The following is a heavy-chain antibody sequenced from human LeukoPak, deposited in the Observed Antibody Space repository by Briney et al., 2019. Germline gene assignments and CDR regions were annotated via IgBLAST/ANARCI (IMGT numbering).Heavy chain of an antibody. V-gene: IGHV3-48*02. CDR3: ARDGLTGYSYYYYGMDV. J-gene: IGHJ6*02. CDR2: ISSSSSTI. CDR1: GFTFSSYS. D-gene: IGHD3-9*01. Sequence: QPGGSLRLSCAASGFTFSSYSMNWVRQAPGKGLEWVSYISSSSSTIYYADSAKGRFTISRDNAKNSLYLQMNSLRDEDTAVYYCARDGLTGYSYYYYGMDVWGQGTTVTVSS.